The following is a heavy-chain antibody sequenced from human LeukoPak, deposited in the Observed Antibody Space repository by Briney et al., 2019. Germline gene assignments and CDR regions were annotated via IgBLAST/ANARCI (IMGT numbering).Heavy chain of an antibody. D-gene: IGHD4-17*01. CDR3: TRNTVTVHFDY. V-gene: IGHV3-15*01. Sequence: GGSLRLSCAVSGFNFDIAWMNWVRQAPGEGLEWVGRIKSKNDGAATDYGAPVRGRFTISIDDSKNMLYLQMNSLKTEDTAVYYCTRNTVTVHFDYWSQGTLVTVSS. CDR1: GFNFDIAW. CDR2: IKSKNDGAAT. J-gene: IGHJ4*02.